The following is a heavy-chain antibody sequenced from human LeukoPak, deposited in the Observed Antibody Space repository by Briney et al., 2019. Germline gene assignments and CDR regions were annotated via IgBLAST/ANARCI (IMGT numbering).Heavy chain of an antibody. CDR2: IYPGDSDT. J-gene: IGHJ4*02. V-gene: IGHV5-51*01. CDR3: ARSAPHCSGGSCYSDY. Sequence: GESLKISCKGSGYSFTSYWIGWVRQMPGKGLEWMGIIYPGDSDTRYSPSFQGQVTISADKSISTAYLQWGSLKASDTAMYYCARSAPHCSGGSCYSDYWGQGTLVTVSS. D-gene: IGHD2-15*01. CDR1: GYSFTSYW.